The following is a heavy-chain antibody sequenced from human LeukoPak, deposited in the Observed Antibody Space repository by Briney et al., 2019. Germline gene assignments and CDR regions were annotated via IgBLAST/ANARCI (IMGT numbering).Heavy chain of an antibody. Sequence: SETLSLTCTVSGGSISSYYWSWVRQPPGKGLEWIGYIYYTGSTNYNPSHESRVTMSVDTSKNQFSLKLSSVTAADTAVYYCARGWGYFDYWGQGTLVTVSS. CDR2: IYYTGST. J-gene: IGHJ4*02. D-gene: IGHD6-19*01. V-gene: IGHV4-59*08. CDR1: GGSISSYY. CDR3: ARGWGYFDY.